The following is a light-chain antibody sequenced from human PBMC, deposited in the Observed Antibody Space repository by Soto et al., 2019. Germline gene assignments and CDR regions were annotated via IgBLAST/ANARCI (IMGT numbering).Light chain of an antibody. J-gene: IGLJ2*01. CDR3: AAWDDSLSGRV. CDR1: SSNIGSNF. Sequence: QSVLTQPPSASGTPGQRVTISCSGSSSNIGSNFVYWYQQLPGTAPKLLIYRNNQRPSGVPDRFSASLSGTSASLAISGLRSEDEAAYYCAAWDDSLSGRVFGGGTKLTVL. CDR2: RNN. V-gene: IGLV1-47*01.